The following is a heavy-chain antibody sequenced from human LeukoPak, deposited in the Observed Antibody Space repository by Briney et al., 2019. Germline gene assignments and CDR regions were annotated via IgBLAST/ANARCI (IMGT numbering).Heavy chain of an antibody. D-gene: IGHD3-10*01. J-gene: IGHJ4*01. Sequence: SETLSLTCAVYGGSFSDYSWNWIRQPPGKGLEWIGEINHSGSTNYNPSLKSRITISVDTSKNQFSLKLSSVTGADTDEYYCARDRYYYGTGTYYHFDYWGHGTRVTVSS. CDR1: GGSFSDYS. V-gene: IGHV4-34*01. CDR3: ARDRYYYGTGTYYHFDY. CDR2: INHSGST.